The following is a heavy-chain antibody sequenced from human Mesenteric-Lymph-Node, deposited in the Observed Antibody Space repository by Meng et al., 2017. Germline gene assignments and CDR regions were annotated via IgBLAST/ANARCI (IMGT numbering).Heavy chain of an antibody. Sequence: SETLSLTCTVSGYSISSGYYWGWIRQPPGKGLEWIGSIYHSGNTFYNPSLKSRVTISVDTSKNQFSLNLSSVTAADTAVYYCASVPRYDYDSSGHYWGQGTLVTVSS. D-gene: IGHD3-22*01. CDR1: GYSISSGYY. CDR2: IYHSGNT. J-gene: IGHJ4*02. CDR3: ASVPRYDYDSSGHY. V-gene: IGHV4-38-2*02.